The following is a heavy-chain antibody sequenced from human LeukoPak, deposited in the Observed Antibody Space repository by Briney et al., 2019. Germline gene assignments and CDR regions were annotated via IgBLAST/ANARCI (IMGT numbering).Heavy chain of an antibody. Sequence: GGSLRLSCAASGFTFDDYAMHWVRQAPGKGLEYVSAISSNGGSTYYANSVKGRFTISRDNSKNTLYLQMGSLRAEDMAVYYCARGTRDGYNYYFDYWGQGTLVTVSS. CDR1: GFTFDDYA. D-gene: IGHD5-24*01. J-gene: IGHJ4*02. V-gene: IGHV3-64*01. CDR2: ISSNGGST. CDR3: ARGTRDGYNYYFDY.